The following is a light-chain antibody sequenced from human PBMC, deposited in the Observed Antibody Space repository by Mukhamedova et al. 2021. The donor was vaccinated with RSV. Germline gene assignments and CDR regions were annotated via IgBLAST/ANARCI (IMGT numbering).Light chain of an antibody. CDR3: QQYERYSRT. CDR2: KAS. J-gene: IGKJ1*01. Sequence: MGTLTCRASQNINSWLAWYQQRPGKAPKLLIYKASTLESGVPSRFSGSGSGTEFTLTISSLQPDDFAIYYCQQYERYSRTFGQGTKV. CDR1: QNINSW. V-gene: IGKV1-5*03.